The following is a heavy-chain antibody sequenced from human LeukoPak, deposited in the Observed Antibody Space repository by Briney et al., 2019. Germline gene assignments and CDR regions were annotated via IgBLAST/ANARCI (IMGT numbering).Heavy chain of an antibody. CDR3: ARGGGLDV. Sequence: GGSLRLSCVASGFTFGKYWMSWVRQAPGKGLEWVASINHNGNVNYYVDSVKGRFTISRDNAKNSLYLQVSNLRAEDTAVYFCARGGGLDVWGQGATVTVSS. J-gene: IGHJ6*02. CDR2: INHNGNVN. CDR1: GFTFGKYW. D-gene: IGHD3-16*01. V-gene: IGHV3-7*03.